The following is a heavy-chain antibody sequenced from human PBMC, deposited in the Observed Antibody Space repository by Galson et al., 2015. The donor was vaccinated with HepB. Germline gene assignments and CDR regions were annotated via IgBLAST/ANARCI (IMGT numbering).Heavy chain of an antibody. V-gene: IGHV3-33*01. Sequence: SLRLSCAASKFTFRNYGMYWVRQAPGKGLEWVALIWAGGNRQYYGDSVKGRFTISRDNSKSTLYLQMNSLRAEDTALYYCVREANIAALAVFDLWGQGTMVTVSS. CDR1: KFTFRNYG. CDR3: VREANIAALAVFDL. CDR2: IWAGGNRQ. J-gene: IGHJ3*01. D-gene: IGHD6-13*01.